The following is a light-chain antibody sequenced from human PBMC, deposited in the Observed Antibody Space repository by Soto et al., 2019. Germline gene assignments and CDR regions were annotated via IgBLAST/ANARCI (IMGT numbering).Light chain of an antibody. V-gene: IGKV1-6*01. CDR1: QNIRNE. CDR3: LQHYNYPRT. Sequence: ALPMTQSPSSLSQSAGDRATIACRASQNIRNELGWYQQKSGTAPKLLIYGASNLHSGVPSRFSGSGSGTDFTLTISSLQPEDFATYYCLQHYNYPRTFGQGTNLEI. CDR2: GAS. J-gene: IGKJ2*02.